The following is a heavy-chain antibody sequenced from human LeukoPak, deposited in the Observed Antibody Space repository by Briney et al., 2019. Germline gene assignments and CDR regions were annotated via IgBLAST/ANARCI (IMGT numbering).Heavy chain of an antibody. J-gene: IGHJ5*02. Sequence: GGSLRLSCAASGFPFSNYAMSWVRQAPGKGPEWVSSISYSIGSTYYADSVKGRFTISRDNSKNTLFLQMNSLRVEDTALYYCAKDSEGYWFDPWGQGTLVIVSS. CDR1: GFPFSNYA. CDR3: AKDSEGYWFDP. CDR2: ISYSIGST. V-gene: IGHV3-23*01.